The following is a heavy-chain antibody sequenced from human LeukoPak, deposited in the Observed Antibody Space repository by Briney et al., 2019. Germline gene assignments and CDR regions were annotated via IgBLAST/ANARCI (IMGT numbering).Heavy chain of an antibody. Sequence: SETLSLTCTVSGGSISSSSYYWGWIRQPPGKGLEWIGSIYYSGSTYYNPSLKSRVTISVDTSKNQFSLKLSSVTAADTAVYYCARRVYGDPYVGYYFDYWGQGTLVTVSS. V-gene: IGHV4-39*07. D-gene: IGHD4-17*01. CDR1: GGSISSSSYY. CDR3: ARRVYGDPYVGYYFDY. J-gene: IGHJ4*02. CDR2: IYYSGST.